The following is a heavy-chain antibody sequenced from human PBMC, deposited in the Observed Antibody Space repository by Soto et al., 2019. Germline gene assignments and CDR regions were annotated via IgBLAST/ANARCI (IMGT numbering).Heavy chain of an antibody. Sequence: WASVKVSCKASAYTFTDYYIHWVRQAPGQGLEWMGWINPNSGGSYFAQKFLGRVTMTRDTSITTAYMELSRLRSDDTAVYYCARALPEIRMMEGGSFDPWGQGTVVTVSS. CDR2: INPNSGGS. CDR1: AYTFTDYY. J-gene: IGHJ5*02. CDR3: ARALPEIRMMEGGSFDP. D-gene: IGHD1-1*01. V-gene: IGHV1-2*02.